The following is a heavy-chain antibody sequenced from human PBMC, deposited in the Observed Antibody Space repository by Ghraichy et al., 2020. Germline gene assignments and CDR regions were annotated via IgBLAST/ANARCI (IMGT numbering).Heavy chain of an antibody. CDR3: ARDKGDNMVRGVYYPLDY. Sequence: SVKVSCKASGGTFSSYAISWVRQAPGQGLEWMGGIIPIFGTANYAQKFQGRVTITADESTSTAYMELSSLRSEDTAVYYCARDKGDNMVRGVYYPLDYWGQGTLVTVSS. CDR2: IIPIFGTA. V-gene: IGHV1-69*13. D-gene: IGHD3-10*01. CDR1: GGTFSSYA. J-gene: IGHJ4*02.